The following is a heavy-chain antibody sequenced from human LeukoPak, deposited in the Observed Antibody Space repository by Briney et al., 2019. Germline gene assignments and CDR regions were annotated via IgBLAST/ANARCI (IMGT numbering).Heavy chain of an antibody. V-gene: IGHV3-48*02. CDR3: AREDFGGSYYFEY. CDR2: ISSSSFT. J-gene: IGHJ4*02. Sequence: PGGSPRLSCAASGFTFSSYSMNWVRQAPGKGLEWVSYISSSSFTYYADSVKGRFTISRDIVKNSLYLLMNSLRDEDTAVYYCAREDFGGSYYFEYWGQGTLVTVSS. CDR1: GFTFSSYS. D-gene: IGHD4-23*01.